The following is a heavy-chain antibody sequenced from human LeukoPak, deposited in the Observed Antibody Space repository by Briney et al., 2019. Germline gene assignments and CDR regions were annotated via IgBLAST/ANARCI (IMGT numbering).Heavy chain of an antibody. J-gene: IGHJ4*02. Sequence: PGGSLRLSCAASGFTFSSYGMHWVRQAPGKGLEWVAVISYDGSNKYYADSVKGRFTISRDNSKNTLYLQMNSLRAEDTAVYYCAKDLAYCSGGSCYSFNFDYWGQGTLVTVSS. CDR1: GFTFSSYG. CDR2: ISYDGSNK. D-gene: IGHD2-15*01. CDR3: AKDLAYCSGGSCYSFNFDY. V-gene: IGHV3-30*18.